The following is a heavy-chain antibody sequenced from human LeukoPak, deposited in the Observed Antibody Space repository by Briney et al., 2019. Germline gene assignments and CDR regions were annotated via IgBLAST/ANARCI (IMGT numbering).Heavy chain of an antibody. CDR1: GFTFRRNW. D-gene: IGHD1-26*01. V-gene: IGHV3-7*01. CDR2: IKQYGSET. J-gene: IGHJ1*01. CDR3: VSGYYQHAEYFQH. Sequence: GGSLRLSCAASGFTFRRNWMSWVRQAPGKGLEWVANIKQYGSETYYADSVKGRFTTSRDNVKNSLYLQMNSLRGEDTAVYFCVSGYYQHAEYFQHWGQGTQVTVSS.